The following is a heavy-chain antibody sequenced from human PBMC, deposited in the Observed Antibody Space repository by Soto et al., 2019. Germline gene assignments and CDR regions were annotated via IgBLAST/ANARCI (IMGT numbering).Heavy chain of an antibody. J-gene: IGHJ4*02. Sequence: ASETLSLTCTVSGGSGSSGSYYWSWIRQPPGKGLEWIGYIYYSGSTNYNPSLKSRVTISVDTSKNQFSLKLSSVTAADTAVYYCARAHSSGSYVTLDYWGQGTLVTVSS. D-gene: IGHD6-19*01. CDR2: IYYSGST. V-gene: IGHV4-61*01. CDR3: ARAHSSGSYVTLDY. CDR1: GGSGSSGSYY.